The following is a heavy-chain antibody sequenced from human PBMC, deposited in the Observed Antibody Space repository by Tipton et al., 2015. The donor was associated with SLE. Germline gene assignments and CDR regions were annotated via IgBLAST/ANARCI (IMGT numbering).Heavy chain of an antibody. J-gene: IGHJ3*02. Sequence: SLRLSCSASGFTFSSYAMHWVRQAPGKGLEYVSAISSNGGSTYYADSVKGRFTISRDNSKNTLYLQMSSLRAEDTAVYYCVKDESLGYCSSTSCPGAFDIWGQGTMVTVSS. CDR1: GFTFSSYA. CDR2: ISSNGGST. V-gene: IGHV3-64D*06. CDR3: VKDESLGYCSSTSCPGAFDI. D-gene: IGHD2-2*01.